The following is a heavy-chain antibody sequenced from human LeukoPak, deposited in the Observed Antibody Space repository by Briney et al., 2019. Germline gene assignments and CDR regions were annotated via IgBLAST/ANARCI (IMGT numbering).Heavy chain of an antibody. J-gene: IGHJ4*02. CDR1: GGSSSGYY. CDR2: INHSGGT. D-gene: IGHD3-22*01. V-gene: IGHV4-34*01. Sequence: SETLSLTCAVYGGSSSGYYWSWIRQLPGKGLEWIGEINHSGGTNYNPSLKSRVTISVDTPKNQFSLKLSSVTAADTAVYYCAREGYYYDSSGYLNDYWGQGTLVTVSS. CDR3: AREGYYYDSSGYLNDY.